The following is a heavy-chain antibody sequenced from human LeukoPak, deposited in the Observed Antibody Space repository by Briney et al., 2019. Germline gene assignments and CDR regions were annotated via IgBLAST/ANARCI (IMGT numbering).Heavy chain of an antibody. Sequence: GGSLRLSCEVSGFTYDDHGMNWVRQGPGKGLEWVSGINWKGDVRHYADSVKGRFTISRDNAKISLSLEMNSLRVEDTAFSYCAKAGRGDTWDGSYYYQMDVWGQGTTVIVSS. CDR3: AKAGRGDTWDGSYYYQMDV. CDR1: GFTYDDHG. CDR2: INWKGDVR. V-gene: IGHV3-20*04. J-gene: IGHJ6*02. D-gene: IGHD1-1*01.